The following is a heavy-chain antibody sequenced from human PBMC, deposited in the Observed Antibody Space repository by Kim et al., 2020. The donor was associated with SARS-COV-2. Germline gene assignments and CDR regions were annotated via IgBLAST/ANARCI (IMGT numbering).Heavy chain of an antibody. Sequence: SETLSLTCAVYGGSFSGYYWSWIRQPPGKGLEWIGEINHSGSTNYNPSLKSRVTISVDTSKNQFSLKLSSVTAADTDVYYCARGPEPTAPWDAFDIWGQGTMVTVSS. J-gene: IGHJ3*02. CDR1: GGSFSGYY. D-gene: IGHD1-1*01. CDR3: ARGPEPTAPWDAFDI. V-gene: IGHV4-34*01. CDR2: INHSGST.